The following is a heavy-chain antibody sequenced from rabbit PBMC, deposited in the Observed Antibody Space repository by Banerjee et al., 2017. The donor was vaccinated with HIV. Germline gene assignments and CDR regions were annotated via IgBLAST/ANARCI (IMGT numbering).Heavy chain of an antibody. CDR2: INTGSVGST. J-gene: IGHJ4*01. CDR1: GFSFSSSYY. Sequence: QEQLEESGGDLVKPEGSLTLTCTASGFSFSSSYYMCWVRQAPGKGLEWIACINTGSVGSTYYASWAKGRFTISKTSSTTVTLQMTSLTAADTATYFCARGYVDYSDAYYFNLWGPGTLVTVS. D-gene: IGHD2-1*01. CDR3: ARGYVDYSDAYYFNL. V-gene: IGHV1S45*01.